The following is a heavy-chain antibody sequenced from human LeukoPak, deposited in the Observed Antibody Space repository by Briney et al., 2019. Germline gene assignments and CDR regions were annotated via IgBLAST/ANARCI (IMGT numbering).Heavy chain of an antibody. CDR3: ARDLQMNYYDSSGYYYHDAFDI. D-gene: IGHD3-22*01. Sequence: ASVKVSCKASGYTFTSYYMHWVRQAPGQGLEWMGIINPSGGSTSYAQKFQGRVTMTRDTSTSTVYMELSSLRSEDTAVYYCARDLQMNYYDSSGYYYHDAFDIWGQGTMATVSS. J-gene: IGHJ3*02. V-gene: IGHV1-46*01. CDR1: GYTFTSYY. CDR2: INPSGGST.